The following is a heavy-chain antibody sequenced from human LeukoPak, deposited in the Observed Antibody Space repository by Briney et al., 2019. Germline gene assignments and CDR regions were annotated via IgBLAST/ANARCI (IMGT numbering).Heavy chain of an antibody. V-gene: IGHV1-69*04. CDR1: VGTFSSYT. D-gene: IGHD5-24*01. CDR3: ARDRGRRDGYNFEDY. J-gene: IGHJ4*02. CDR2: IIPILGIA. Sequence: SVKVSCKASVGTFSSYTISWVRQAPGQGLEWMGRIIPILGIANYAQKFQGRVTITADKSTSTAYMELSSLRSEDTAVYYCARDRGRRDGYNFEDYWGQGTLVTVSS.